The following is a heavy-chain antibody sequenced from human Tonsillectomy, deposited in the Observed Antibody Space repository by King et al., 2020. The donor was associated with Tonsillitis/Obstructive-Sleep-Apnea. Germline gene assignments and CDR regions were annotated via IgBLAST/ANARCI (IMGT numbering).Heavy chain of an antibody. CDR1: GYTFTSYG. J-gene: IGHJ4*02. V-gene: IGHV1-18*01. D-gene: IGHD3-22*01. CDR3: ARDSMSHYYDSCDYYTFNY. CDR2: ISAHNGHT. Sequence: VQLVQSGAEVKKPGASVKVSCKASGYTFTSYGIRWVRQAPGQGLEWMAWISAHNGHTNYAQNLQGRVTMTTDTSTSTAYMELRSLRSDDTAVYYCARDSMSHYYDSCDYYTFNYWGQGTLVTVSS.